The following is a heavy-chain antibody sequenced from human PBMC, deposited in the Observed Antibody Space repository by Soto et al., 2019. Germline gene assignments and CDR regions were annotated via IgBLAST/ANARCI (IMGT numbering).Heavy chain of an antibody. Sequence: SQTLSLTCAISGDSVSSNSAAWNWIRQSPSRGLEWLGRTYYRSKGYNDYAVSVKSRITINPDTSKNQFSLQLHSVTPEDTAVYYCARDHLENSSCYYYMDVWGKGTTVTVSS. CDR2: TYYRSKGYN. V-gene: IGHV6-1*01. CDR1: GDSVSSNSAA. CDR3: ARDHLENSSCYYYMDV. J-gene: IGHJ6*03. D-gene: IGHD6-6*01.